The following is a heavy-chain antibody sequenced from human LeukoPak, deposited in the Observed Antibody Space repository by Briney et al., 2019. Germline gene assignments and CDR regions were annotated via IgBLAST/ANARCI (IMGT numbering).Heavy chain of an antibody. CDR1: GYTFTGYY. CDR3: ARDWQPYYYYYYMDV. V-gene: IGHV1-18*04. CDR2: ISAYNGNT. J-gene: IGHJ6*03. D-gene: IGHD6-13*01. Sequence: ASVKVSCKASGYTFTGYYMHWVRQAPGQGLEWMGWISAYNGNTNYAQKLQGRVTMTTDTSTSTAYMGLRSLRSDDTAVYYCARDWQPYYYYYYMDVWGKGTTVTVS.